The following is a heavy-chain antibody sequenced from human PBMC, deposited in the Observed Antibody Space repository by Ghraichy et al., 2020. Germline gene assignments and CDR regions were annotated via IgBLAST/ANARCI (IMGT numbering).Heavy chain of an antibody. Sequence: SETLSLTCTVSGGSISSGSYYWSWIRQPAGKGLEWIGRIYTSGSTNYNPSLKSRVTMSVDTSKNQFSLKLSSVTAADTAVYYCAREGPFSGYDSEYYYYYYMDVWGKGTTVTVSS. CDR3: AREGPFSGYDSEYYYYYYMDV. CDR2: IYTSGST. CDR1: GGSISSGSYY. V-gene: IGHV4-61*02. J-gene: IGHJ6*03. D-gene: IGHD5-12*01.